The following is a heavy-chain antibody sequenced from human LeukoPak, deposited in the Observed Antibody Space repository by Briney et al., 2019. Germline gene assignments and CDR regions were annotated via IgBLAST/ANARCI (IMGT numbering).Heavy chain of an antibody. CDR3: ARLTPYYDSSGYYLDY. CDR2: IYYSGST. V-gene: IGHV4-39*01. D-gene: IGHD3-22*01. CDR1: GGSISSSSYY. J-gene: IGHJ4*02. Sequence: SETLSLTCTVSGGSISSSSYYWGWIRQPPGTGLEWIGSIYYSGSTYYNPSLKSRVTISVDTSKNQFSLKLSSVTAADTAVYYCARLTPYYDSSGYYLDYWGQGTLVTVSS.